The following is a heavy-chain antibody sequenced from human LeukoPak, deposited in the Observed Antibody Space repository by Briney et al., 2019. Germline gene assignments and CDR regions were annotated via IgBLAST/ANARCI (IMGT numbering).Heavy chain of an antibody. CDR3: ARNGYNFDY. V-gene: IGHV3-48*03. Sequence: PGGSLRLSCAASGFTFRNYEMNWVRQAPGKGLEWVSYISSSGSTIYYADSVQGRFTISRDNAKNSLYLQMSSLRIEDTAVYYCARNGYNFDYWGQGTLVTVSS. D-gene: IGHD5-18*01. CDR1: GFTFRNYE. J-gene: IGHJ4*02. CDR2: ISSSGSTI.